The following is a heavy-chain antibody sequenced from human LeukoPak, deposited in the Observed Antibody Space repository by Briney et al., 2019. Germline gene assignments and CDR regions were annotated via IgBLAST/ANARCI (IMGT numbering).Heavy chain of an antibody. Sequence: GGSLRLSCAASGFTFSSYWMSSVRQAPGKGLEGVANIKQDGSEKYYVDSVKGRFTISRDNAKNSLYLQMNSLRAVDTAVYYCARVGYDILTGYSNYFDYWGQGTLVTVSS. D-gene: IGHD3-9*01. V-gene: IGHV3-7*01. J-gene: IGHJ4*02. CDR3: ARVGYDILTGYSNYFDY. CDR1: GFTFSSYW. CDR2: IKQDGSEK.